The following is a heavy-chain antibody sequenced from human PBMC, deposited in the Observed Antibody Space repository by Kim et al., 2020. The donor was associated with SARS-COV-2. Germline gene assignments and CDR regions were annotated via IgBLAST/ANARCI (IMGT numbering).Heavy chain of an antibody. J-gene: IGHJ6*02. CDR3: AKDKLKDPYGMDV. V-gene: IGHV3-23*01. D-gene: IGHD3-10*01. Sequence: YADSARGRFTISRDNSKNTLYLQKNTLRAEDTAVYYGAKDKLKDPYGMDVWGQGTTVTVSS.